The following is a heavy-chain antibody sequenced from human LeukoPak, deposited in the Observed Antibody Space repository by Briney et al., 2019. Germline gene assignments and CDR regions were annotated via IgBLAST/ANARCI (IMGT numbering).Heavy chain of an antibody. CDR2: IFYSGST. D-gene: IGHD1-26*01. J-gene: IGHJ4*02. V-gene: IGHV4-59*01. Sequence: SETLSLTCTVSGDSISSYYWSWIRQPPGEGLQWIGYIFYSGSTNYNASLRSRVAISVDTFKNQFSLRLTSVTAADTAVYYCAGRSARYFDHWGQGALVTVSS. CDR1: GDSISSYY. CDR3: AGRSARYFDH.